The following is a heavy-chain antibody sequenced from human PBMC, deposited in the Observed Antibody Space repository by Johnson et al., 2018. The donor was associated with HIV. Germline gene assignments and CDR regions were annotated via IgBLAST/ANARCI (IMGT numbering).Heavy chain of an antibody. CDR2: ISPSDSTI. CDR3: AKDRVRDAFDI. D-gene: IGHD3-10*01. CDR1: GFTFSSYA. V-gene: IGHV3-64*04. Sequence: QVQLVESGGGVVQPGRSLRLSCAASGFTFSSYAMHWVRQAPGKGLEWVSYISPSDSTIYYADSVKGRFTITRDNSKNTLYLQMNSLRAEDTAVYYCAKDRVRDAFDIWGQGTMVTVSS. J-gene: IGHJ3*02.